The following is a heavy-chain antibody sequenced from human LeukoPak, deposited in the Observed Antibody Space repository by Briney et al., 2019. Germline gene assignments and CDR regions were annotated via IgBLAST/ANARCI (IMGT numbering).Heavy chain of an antibody. J-gene: IGHJ4*02. CDR2: IYYSGST. D-gene: IGHD3-22*01. Sequence: SETLSLTCTVSGGSISISSYYWGWIRQPPGKGLEWIGSIYYSGSTYYNPSLKSRVTISVDTSKNQFSLKLSSVTAADTAVYYCASDFDYDSSGYNYWGQGTLVTVSS. CDR1: GGSISISSYY. CDR3: ASDFDYDSSGYNY. V-gene: IGHV4-39*01.